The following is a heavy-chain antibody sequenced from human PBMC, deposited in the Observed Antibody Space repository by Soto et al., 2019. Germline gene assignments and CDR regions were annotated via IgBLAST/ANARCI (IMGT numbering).Heavy chain of an antibody. D-gene: IGHD2-21*01. J-gene: IGHJ6*02. CDR1: GYIFTDYY. CDR3: AKVRIPYYYYYGMDV. CDR2: INPNSGGT. V-gene: IGHV1-2*02. Sequence: ASVKVSCKASGYIFTDYYMNWVRQAPGQGLEWKGWINPNSGGTNYAQKFQGRVTMTTDTSMSTVYMELSRLRAEDTALYHCAKVRIPYYYYYGMDVWGQGTTVTVSS.